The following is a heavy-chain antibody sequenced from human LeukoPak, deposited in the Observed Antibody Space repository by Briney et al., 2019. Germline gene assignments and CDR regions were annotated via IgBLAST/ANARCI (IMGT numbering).Heavy chain of an antibody. Sequence: PGGSLRLSCAASGFTFSNAWMSWVRQAPGKGLEWVGRIKSKTDGGTTDYAAPVKGRFTISRDDSKNTLHLQMNSLKTEDTAVYYCTTDPRITMVRGVIIRNAFDIWGQGTMVTVSS. J-gene: IGHJ3*02. V-gene: IGHV3-15*01. CDR1: GFTFSNAW. CDR3: TTDPRITMVRGVIIRNAFDI. D-gene: IGHD3-10*01. CDR2: IKSKTDGGTT.